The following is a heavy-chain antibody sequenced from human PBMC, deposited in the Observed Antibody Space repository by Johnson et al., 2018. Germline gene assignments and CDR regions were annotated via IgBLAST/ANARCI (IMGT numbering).Heavy chain of an antibody. J-gene: IGHJ6*03. CDR2: ISYEGSNK. CDR3: AKDRIVATIAYYYMDV. V-gene: IGHV3-30*18. CDR1: GFTFSSYG. Sequence: QVQLVESGGGVVQPGRSLRLSCAASGFTFSSYGMHWVRQAPGKGLEWVAVISYEGSNKYYADSVKGRFTISRDNSKNTLYLQMNSLRAEDTAVYYCAKDRIVATIAYYYMDVWGKGTTVTVSS. D-gene: IGHD5-12*01.